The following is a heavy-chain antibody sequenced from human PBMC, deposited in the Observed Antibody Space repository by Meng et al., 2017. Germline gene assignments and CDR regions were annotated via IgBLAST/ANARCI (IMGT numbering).Heavy chain of an antibody. CDR1: GGSISSGSYY. V-gene: IGHV4-61*02. Sequence: SETLSLTCTVSGGSISSGSYYWSWIRQPAGKGLEWIGRIYTSGSTNYNPSLKSRVTISVDTSKNQFSLKLSSVTAADTAVYYCARAKYSSSWYEYYYGMDVWGQGTTVTVSS. CDR2: IYTSGST. D-gene: IGHD6-13*01. J-gene: IGHJ6*02. CDR3: ARAKYSSSWYEYYYGMDV.